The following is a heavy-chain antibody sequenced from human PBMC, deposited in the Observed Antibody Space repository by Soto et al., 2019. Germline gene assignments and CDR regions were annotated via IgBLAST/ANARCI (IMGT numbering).Heavy chain of an antibody. CDR1: VGSMRNYY. V-gene: IGHV4-59*01. CDR2: VYHSGST. Sequence: LTCSVSVGSMRNYYWNWIRQPPGRGLEWIGYVYHSGSTDYNPSLKSRVSMSVDVSRNHFSLTLHSVTAADTAVYFCTSSYSTSSSPDYWGQGTLVTVSS. CDR3: TSSYSTSSSPDY. J-gene: IGHJ4*02. D-gene: IGHD6-6*01.